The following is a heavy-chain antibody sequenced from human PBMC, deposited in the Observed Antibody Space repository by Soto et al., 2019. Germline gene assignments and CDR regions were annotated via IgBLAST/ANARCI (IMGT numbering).Heavy chain of an antibody. CDR1: GGTFSSYA. CDR3: ARVESYDSSGYYYWFDP. V-gene: IGHV1-69*13. CDR2: IIPIFGTA. Sequence: ASVKVSCKASGGTFSSYAISWVRPAPGQGLEWMGGIIPIFGTANYAQKFQGRVTITADESTSTAYMELSSLRSEDTAVYYCARVESYDSSGYYYWFDPWGQGTLVTVSS. D-gene: IGHD3-22*01. J-gene: IGHJ5*02.